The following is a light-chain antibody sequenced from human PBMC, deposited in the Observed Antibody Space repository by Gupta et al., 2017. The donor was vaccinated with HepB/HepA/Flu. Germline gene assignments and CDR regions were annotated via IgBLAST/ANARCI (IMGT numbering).Light chain of an antibody. Sequence: DIQMTQSPSTLSASVGDRVTITCRASQSISSWLAWYQQKPGKAPKLLIYKASRGESGVPSRFSGSGSGTEFTLTSSSRQTDDFATYYGQQYNSYWTFGQGTKVEIK. CDR3: QQYNSYWT. V-gene: IGKV1-5*03. J-gene: IGKJ1*01. CDR2: KAS. CDR1: QSISSW.